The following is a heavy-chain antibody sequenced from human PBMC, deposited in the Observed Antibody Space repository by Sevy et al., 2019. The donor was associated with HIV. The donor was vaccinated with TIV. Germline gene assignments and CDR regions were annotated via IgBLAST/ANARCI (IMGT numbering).Heavy chain of an antibody. V-gene: IGHV1-69*13. D-gene: IGHD5-12*01. CDR1: GGTFSSYA. Sequence: ASVKDSCKASGGTFSSYAISWVRQAPGQGLEWMGGIITIFGTANYAQKFQGRVTITADESTSTAYMELSSLRSEDTAVYYCARAGRGYSGYDYNFDYWGQGTLVTVSS. CDR2: IITIFGTA. CDR3: ARAGRGYSGYDYNFDY. J-gene: IGHJ4*02.